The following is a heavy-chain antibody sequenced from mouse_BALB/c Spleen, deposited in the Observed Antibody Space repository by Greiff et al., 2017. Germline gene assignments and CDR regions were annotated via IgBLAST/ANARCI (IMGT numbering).Heavy chain of an antibody. CDR1: GFTFSDYY. D-gene: IGHD2-4*01. V-gene: IGHV5-4*02. CDR2: ISDGGSYT. CDR3: ARDRGDYDLYYFDY. Sequence: EVKVVESGGGLVKPGGSLKLSCAASGFTFSDYYMYWVRQTPEKRLEWVATISDGGSYTYYPDSVKGRFTISRDNAKNNLYLQMSSLKSEDTAMYYCARDRGDYDLYYFDYWGQGTTLTVSS. J-gene: IGHJ2*01.